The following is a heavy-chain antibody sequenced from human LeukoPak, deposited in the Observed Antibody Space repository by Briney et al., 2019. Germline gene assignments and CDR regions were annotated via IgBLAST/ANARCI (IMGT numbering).Heavy chain of an antibody. CDR3: ARGGMTTVTLVDY. J-gene: IGHJ4*02. D-gene: IGHD4-11*01. Sequence: SVTVSCKASVGTFSSYAISWVRQAPGQGLEWVGGIIPIFGTANYAQKFQGRVTITADESTSTAYMELSSLRSEDTAVYYCARGGMTTVTLVDYWGQGTLVTVSS. CDR1: VGTFSSYA. V-gene: IGHV1-69*13. CDR2: IIPIFGTA.